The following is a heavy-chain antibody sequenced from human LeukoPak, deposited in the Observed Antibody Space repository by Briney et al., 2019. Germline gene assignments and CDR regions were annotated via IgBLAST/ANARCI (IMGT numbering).Heavy chain of an antibody. J-gene: IGHJ1*01. CDR2: ISGDGGST. CDR3: AKELEYFQH. CDR1: GFTFDDYA. V-gene: IGHV3-43*02. Sequence: GGSRRLSCAASGFTFDDYAMHWVRQAPGKGLEWVSLISGDGGSTYYAVSVKGRFTISRDNGKNSLYLQMNSLRPEDTALYYCAKELEYFQHWGQGTLVTVSS.